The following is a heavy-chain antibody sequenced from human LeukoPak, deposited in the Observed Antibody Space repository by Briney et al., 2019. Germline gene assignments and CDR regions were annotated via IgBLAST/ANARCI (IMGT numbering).Heavy chain of an antibody. CDR2: IIPIFGTP. V-gene: IGHV1-69*13. Sequence: SVTVSCTASGYTFTSYGISWVRQAPGQGLEWMGGIIPIFGTPHYAQTFQGRVTITADESTSTAYMELSSLRSEDTAVYYCARDEQDSSSWYARWFDPWGQGTLVTVSS. CDR3: ARDEQDSSSWYARWFDP. D-gene: IGHD6-13*01. J-gene: IGHJ5*02. CDR1: GYTFTSYG.